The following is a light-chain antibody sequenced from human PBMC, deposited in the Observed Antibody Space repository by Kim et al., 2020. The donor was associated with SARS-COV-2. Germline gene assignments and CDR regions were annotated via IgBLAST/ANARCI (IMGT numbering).Light chain of an antibody. Sequence: DIVMTQSPDSLAVSLGERATLTCKSSQSLKTSLAWYVQKPGQPPKLLIFGSSTRESGVPDRFSGSGSGTDFTLTISSLQAEDVAVYYCQQYSGPPYTFGQGTKLEI. J-gene: IGKJ2*01. CDR1: QSLKTS. V-gene: IGKV4-1*01. CDR2: GSS. CDR3: QQYSGPPYT.